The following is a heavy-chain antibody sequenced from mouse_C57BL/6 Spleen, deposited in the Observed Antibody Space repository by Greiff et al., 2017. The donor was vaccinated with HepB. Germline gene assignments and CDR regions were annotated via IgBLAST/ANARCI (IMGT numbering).Heavy chain of an antibody. V-gene: IGHV1-52*01. D-gene: IGHD4-1*01. CDR3: ARTGTGDAMDY. J-gene: IGHJ4*01. Sequence: QVQLQQPGAELVRPGSSVKLSCKASGYTFTSYWMHWVKQSPIQGLEWIGNIDPSDSETHYNQKFKDKATLTVDKSSSTAYMQLSSLTAEDSAVYYCARTGTGDAMDYWGQGTSVTVSS. CDR2: IDPSDSET. CDR1: GYTFTSYW.